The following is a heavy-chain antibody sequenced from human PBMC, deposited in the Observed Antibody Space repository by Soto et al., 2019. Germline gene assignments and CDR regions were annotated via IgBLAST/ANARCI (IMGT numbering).Heavy chain of an antibody. J-gene: IGHJ5*02. D-gene: IGHD4-17*01. CDR3: AKDYNDYGDYAQNWFDP. V-gene: IGHV3-30*18. Sequence: GGSLRLSCAASGFTFSSYGMHWVRQAPGKGLEWVAVISYDGSNIYYADSVKGRFTISRDNSKNTLYLQMNSLRAEDTAVYYCAKDYNDYGDYAQNWFDPWGQGTLVTVSS. CDR2: ISYDGSNI. CDR1: GFTFSSYG.